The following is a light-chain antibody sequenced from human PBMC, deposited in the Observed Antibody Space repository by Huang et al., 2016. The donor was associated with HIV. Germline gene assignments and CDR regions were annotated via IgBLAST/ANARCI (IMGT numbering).Light chain of an antibody. CDR2: KAA. Sequence: DIQMTQSPSTLSASIGDRVTITCRASQTITWWLAWYQQKPGKAPKVLIYKAASLERGVPSRFIGSGSGTEFTLTISSLQPDDFATYYCQHYNAYPWTFGQGTKVEI. J-gene: IGKJ1*01. CDR3: QHYNAYPWT. CDR1: QTITWW. V-gene: IGKV1-5*03.